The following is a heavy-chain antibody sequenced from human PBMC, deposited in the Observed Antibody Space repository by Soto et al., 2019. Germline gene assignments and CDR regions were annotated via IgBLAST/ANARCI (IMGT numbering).Heavy chain of an antibody. CDR1: GLTFSTDS. CDR2: ISTSGATR. D-gene: IGHD6-19*01. V-gene: IGHV3-48*02. J-gene: IGHJ4*02. CDR3: ARFFGSGFDY. Sequence: GGSLRHSWVASGLTFSTDSMNWVRQATGKGLEWVAHISTSGATRYYADSVKGRFTISRDNAKTSLYLQMDSLRNEDTAVYYCARFFGSGFDYWGQGTLVTVSS.